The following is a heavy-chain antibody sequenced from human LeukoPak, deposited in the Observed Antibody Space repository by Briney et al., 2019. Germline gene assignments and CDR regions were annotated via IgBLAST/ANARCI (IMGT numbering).Heavy chain of an antibody. CDR2: IWYDGSNK. V-gene: IGHV3-33*01. Sequence: GGSLRLSCAASGFTFSSYGMHWVRQAPGKGLEWVAVIWYDGSNKYYADSVKGRFTISRDNSKNTLYLQMNSLRAEDTAVYYCAREAYSGSDGYFDYWGQGTLVTVSS. J-gene: IGHJ4*02. D-gene: IGHD1-26*01. CDR1: GFTFSSYG. CDR3: AREAYSGSDGYFDY.